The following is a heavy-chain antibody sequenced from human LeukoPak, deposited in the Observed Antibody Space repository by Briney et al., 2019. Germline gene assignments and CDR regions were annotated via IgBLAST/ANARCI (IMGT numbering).Heavy chain of an antibody. J-gene: IGHJ4*02. CDR2: IRYDGSNK. CDR1: RFTFSSYG. CDR3: ARGPRRAVGFDY. D-gene: IGHD1-26*01. Sequence: GGSLRLSCAASRFTFSSYGMHWVRQAPGKGLEWVAFIRYDGSNKYYADSVKGRFTISRDNSKNTLYLQMNSLRAEDTAVYYCARGPRRAVGFDYWGQGTLVTVSS. V-gene: IGHV3-30*02.